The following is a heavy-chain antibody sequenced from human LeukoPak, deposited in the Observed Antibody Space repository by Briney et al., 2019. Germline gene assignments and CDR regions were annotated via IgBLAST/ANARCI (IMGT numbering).Heavy chain of an antibody. D-gene: IGHD1-26*01. Sequence: SGGSLRLSCAASGFSFSDYYMTWIRQAPGKGLEWVSYISSSGTYTNYADSVKGRFTTSRDNAKNSLYLQMNSLSAEDTAVYYCAKIAGTYSPDYWGQGTLVTVSS. CDR1: GFSFSDYY. CDR2: ISSSGTYT. CDR3: AKIAGTYSPDY. V-gene: IGHV3-11*06. J-gene: IGHJ4*02.